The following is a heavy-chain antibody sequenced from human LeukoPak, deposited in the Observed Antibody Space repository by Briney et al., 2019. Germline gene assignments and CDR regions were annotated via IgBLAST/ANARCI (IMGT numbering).Heavy chain of an antibody. D-gene: IGHD3-22*01. V-gene: IGHV5-51*01. CDR1: GYNFASQW. CDR3: STRAFSDTSPVA. Sequence: GESLKISCKHSGYNFASQWIGWVRQMPGKGLEWMGIINPGSSDIVYTPCFQGQVSFSADKSTSTVFLQWGSLKASDTAMYYCSTRAFSDTSPVAWGQGTLVTVSS. J-gene: IGHJ5*02. CDR2: INPGSSDI.